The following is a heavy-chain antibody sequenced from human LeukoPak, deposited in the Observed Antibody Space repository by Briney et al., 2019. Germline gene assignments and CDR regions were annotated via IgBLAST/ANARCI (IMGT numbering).Heavy chain of an antibody. CDR2: IYSGGST. J-gene: IGHJ4*02. V-gene: IGHV3-66*01. CDR1: GFTVSSNF. Sequence: PGGSLRLSCAASGFTVSSNFMTWVRQAPGKGLEWVSVIYSGGSTYYADSVKDRFTISRDNSKNMLYLQMNSLRAEDTAVYCCARGGDSLHYWGQGTLVTVSS. CDR3: ARGGDSLHY. D-gene: IGHD3-10*01.